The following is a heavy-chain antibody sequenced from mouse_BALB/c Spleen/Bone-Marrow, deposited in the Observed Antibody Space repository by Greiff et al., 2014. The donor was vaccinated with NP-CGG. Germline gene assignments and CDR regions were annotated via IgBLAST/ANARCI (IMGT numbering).Heavy chain of an antibody. J-gene: IGHJ4*01. V-gene: IGHV1S81*02. D-gene: IGHD2-1*01. CDR1: GYTFTSYY. CDR3: SRGGNFDVMDY. Sequence: VKLMESGAELVKPGASVKLPCKASGYTFTSYYMYWVKQRPGQGLEWIGGINPSNGVNNFNEKFKSKASLTVDKSSSTAYMQLSSLTSEDSAVYYCSRGGNFDVMDYWGQGTSVTVSS. CDR2: INPSNGVN.